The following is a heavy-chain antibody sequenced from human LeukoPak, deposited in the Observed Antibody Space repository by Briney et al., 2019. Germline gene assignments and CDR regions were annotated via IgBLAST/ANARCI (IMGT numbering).Heavy chain of an antibody. CDR2: INHSGST. V-gene: IGHV4-34*01. J-gene: IGHJ4*02. Sequence: SETLSLTCAVYGGSFSGYYWSWIRQPPGRGLEWIGEINHSGSTNYNPSLKSRVTISVDTSKNQFSLKLSSVTAADTAVYYCARSPSIAVAGTLYWGQGTLVTVSS. D-gene: IGHD6-19*01. CDR1: GGSFSGYY. CDR3: ARSPSIAVAGTLY.